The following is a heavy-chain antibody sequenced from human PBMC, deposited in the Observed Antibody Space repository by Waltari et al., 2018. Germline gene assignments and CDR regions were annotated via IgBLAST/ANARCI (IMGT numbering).Heavy chain of an antibody. D-gene: IGHD4-17*01. V-gene: IGHV3-30*18. Sequence: QVQLVESGGGVVQPGRSLRLSCAASGFTFSSYGMHWVRQAPGKGLEGVAVISYDGSNKYYADSVKGRFTISRDNSKNTLYLQMNSLRAEDTAVYYCAKDYIRWLNPSLTYYFDYWGQGTLVTVSS. CDR1: GFTFSSYG. CDR2: ISYDGSNK. J-gene: IGHJ4*02. CDR3: AKDYIRWLNPSLTYYFDY.